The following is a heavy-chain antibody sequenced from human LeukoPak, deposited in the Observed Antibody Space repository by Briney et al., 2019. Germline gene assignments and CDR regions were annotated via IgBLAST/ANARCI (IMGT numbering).Heavy chain of an antibody. D-gene: IGHD4/OR15-4a*01. J-gene: IGHJ4*02. Sequence: SGGSLRLSCAASGFTFSDYYMSWIRQAPGKGLEWVSYISSSGSTIYYADSVKGRFTISRDNAKDSLYLQMNSLRAEDTAVYYCARRAGAYSHPYDYWGQGTLVTVSS. CDR3: ARRAGAYSHPYDY. CDR2: ISSSGSTI. CDR1: GFTFSDYY. V-gene: IGHV3-11*01.